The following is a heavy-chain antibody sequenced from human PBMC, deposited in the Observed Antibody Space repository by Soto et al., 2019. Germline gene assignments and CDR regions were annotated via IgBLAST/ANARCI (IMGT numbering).Heavy chain of an antibody. CDR1: GYTFTSYA. CDR3: AREYSSTQGRDY. Sequence: GASVKVSCKASGYTFTSYAMHWVRQAPGQKLEWMGWINAGNGNTKYSQKFQGRVTITRDTSASTAYMELSSLRSEDTAVYYCAREYSSTQGRDYWGQGTLVTVSS. CDR2: INAGNGNT. D-gene: IGHD6-13*01. V-gene: IGHV1-3*01. J-gene: IGHJ4*02.